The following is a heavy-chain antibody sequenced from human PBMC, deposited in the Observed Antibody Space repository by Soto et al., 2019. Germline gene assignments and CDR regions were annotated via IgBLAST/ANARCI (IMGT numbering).Heavy chain of an antibody. Sequence: QVQLVQSGTEVKKPGSSVKVSCKASRDTFSFYTINWVRQAPGLGLEWVGRINPIVSMSNYAQKFQGRGSMTADKSTSTAYMAMRSLRSDDTSLYFCAASYGSGYRAFDYWGQGALVIVSS. CDR1: RDTFSFYT. CDR3: AASYGSGYRAFDY. CDR2: INPIVSMS. V-gene: IGHV1-69*02. D-gene: IGHD3-10*01. J-gene: IGHJ4*02.